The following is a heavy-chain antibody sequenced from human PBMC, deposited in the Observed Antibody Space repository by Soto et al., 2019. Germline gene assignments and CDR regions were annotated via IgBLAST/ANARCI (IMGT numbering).Heavy chain of an antibody. D-gene: IGHD3-10*01. V-gene: IGHV1-69*18. Sequence: QVQLVQSGAELKKPGSSVKVSCKASGDTFSGYPINWVRQAPGEGLEWMGRIIPVFGTTNDAQSFEGRVTFNADAPTNTAYLELRGLLSEDTAVYYCARDGGFGELKYWGPGTLVTVSS. CDR1: GDTFSGYP. CDR2: IIPVFGTT. CDR3: ARDGGFGELKY. J-gene: IGHJ4*02.